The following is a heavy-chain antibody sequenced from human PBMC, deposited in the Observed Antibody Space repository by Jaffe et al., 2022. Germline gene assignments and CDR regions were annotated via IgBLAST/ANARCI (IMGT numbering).Heavy chain of an antibody. CDR2: IRSKANSYAT. CDR1: GFTFSGSA. D-gene: IGHD2-2*01. CDR3: TRRVPCSSTSCYVGIVDDAFDI. Sequence: EVQLVESGGGLVQPGGSLKLSCAASGFTFSGSAMHWVRQASGKGLEWVGRIRSKANSYATAYAASVKGRFTISRDDSKNTAYLQMNSLKTEDTAVYYCTRRVPCSSTSCYVGIVDDAFDIWGQGTMVTVSS. V-gene: IGHV3-73*02. J-gene: IGHJ3*02.